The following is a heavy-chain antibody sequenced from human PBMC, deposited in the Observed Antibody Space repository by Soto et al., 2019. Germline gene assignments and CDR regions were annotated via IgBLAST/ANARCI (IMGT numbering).Heavy chain of an antibody. D-gene: IGHD1-1*01. CDR2: IYYTGNT. CDR3: ASGHDAYKVRY. Sequence: QVQLQESGPGLVKPSQTLSLTCTVSGGSISSGGTGSYWTWIRQLPGKGLEWIGYIYYTGNTYYNPSLKSRPTRSIDTSETQFSLKLTSVTAADTAVYFCASGHDAYKVRYWGQGTLVTVSS. V-gene: IGHV4-31*03. CDR1: GGSISSGGTGSY. J-gene: IGHJ4*02.